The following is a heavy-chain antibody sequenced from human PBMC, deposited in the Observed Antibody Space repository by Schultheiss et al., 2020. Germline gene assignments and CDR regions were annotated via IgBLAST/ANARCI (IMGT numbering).Heavy chain of an antibody. CDR3: ARDLWVGAAAKPNHHYYGLDV. D-gene: IGHD2-15*01. CDR1: GFTFSSYA. Sequence: GGSLRLSCAASGFTFSSYALSWVRQAPGKGLEWVSTISASGGITSYADSVKGRFTISRDNSKNTLYLQMNSLRAEDTAVYYCARDLWVGAAAKPNHHYYGLDVWGQGTTVTVSS. J-gene: IGHJ6*02. V-gene: IGHV3-23*01. CDR2: ISASGGIT.